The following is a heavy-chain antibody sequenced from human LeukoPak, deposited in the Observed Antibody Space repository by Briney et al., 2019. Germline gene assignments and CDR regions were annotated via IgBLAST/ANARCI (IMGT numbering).Heavy chain of an antibody. V-gene: IGHV3-23*01. CDR3: AKGFDSSSWSYYPPFDP. D-gene: IGHD6-13*01. CDR2: ISGSGGST. Sequence: GGSLRLSCAPSGFTFSSYAMSYVRQAPGKGLEWVSAISGSGGSTYYADSVKGRFTISRDNSKNTLYLQMNSLRAEETAVYYCAKGFDSSSWSYYPPFDPWGQGTLVTVSS. J-gene: IGHJ5*02. CDR1: GFTFSSYA.